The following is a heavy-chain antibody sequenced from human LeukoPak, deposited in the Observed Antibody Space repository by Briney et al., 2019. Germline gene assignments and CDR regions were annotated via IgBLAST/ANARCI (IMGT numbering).Heavy chain of an antibody. J-gene: IGHJ5*02. CDR3: AREYKHIVVVTATGEGFDP. CDR1: GYTFTGYY. V-gene: IGHV1-46*01. Sequence: GASVKVSCKASGYTFTGYYMHWVRQAPGQGLEWMGIINPSGGSTSYAQKFQGRVTMTRDMSTSTVYMELSSLRSEDTAVYYCAREYKHIVVVTATGEGFDPWGQGTLVTVSS. CDR2: INPSGGST. D-gene: IGHD2-21*02.